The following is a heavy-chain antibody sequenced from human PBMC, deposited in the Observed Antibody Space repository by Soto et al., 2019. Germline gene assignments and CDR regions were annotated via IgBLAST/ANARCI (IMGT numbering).Heavy chain of an antibody. CDR1: GFTFDDYG. CDR2: INWNGYST. CDR3: AIYSSGWYPLDY. D-gene: IGHD6-19*01. J-gene: IGHJ4*02. V-gene: IGHV3-20*04. Sequence: GGSLRLSCAASGFTFDDYGMSWVRQAPGKGLEWVSGINWNGYSTGYADSVKGRFTISRDNAKNSLYLQMNSLRAEDTAVYYCAIYSSGWYPLDYWGQGTLVTVSS.